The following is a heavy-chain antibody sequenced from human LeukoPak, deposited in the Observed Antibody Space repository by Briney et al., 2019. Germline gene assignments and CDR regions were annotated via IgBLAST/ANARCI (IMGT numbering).Heavy chain of an antibody. CDR2: ISSSSTI. CDR1: GFTFSSYS. Sequence: GGSLRLSCAASGFTFSSYSMNWVHQAPGKGLEWVSYISSSSTIYYADSVKGRFTISRDNAKNSLYLQMNSLRAEDTAVYYCARDGPMVRGVIAAFDIWGQGTMVTVSS. CDR3: ARDGPMVRGVIAAFDI. D-gene: IGHD3-10*01. V-gene: IGHV3-48*01. J-gene: IGHJ3*02.